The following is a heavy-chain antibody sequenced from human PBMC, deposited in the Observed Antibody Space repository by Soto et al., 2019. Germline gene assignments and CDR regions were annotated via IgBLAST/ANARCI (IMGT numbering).Heavy chain of an antibody. V-gene: IGHV1-69*13. CDR2: IIPIFGTA. D-gene: IGHD6-19*01. CDR3: ASPRDLAVAGSLPLYYYGMDV. CDR1: GGTFSSYA. J-gene: IGHJ6*02. Sequence: SVKVSCKASGGTFSSYAISWVRQAPGQGLEWMGGIIPIFGTANYAQKFPGRVTITADESTSTAYMELSSLRSEDTAVYYCASPRDLAVAGSLPLYYYGMDVWGQGTTVTVSS.